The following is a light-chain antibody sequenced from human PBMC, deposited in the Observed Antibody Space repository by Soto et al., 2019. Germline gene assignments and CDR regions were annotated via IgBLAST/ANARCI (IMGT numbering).Light chain of an antibody. V-gene: IGKV3-20*01. CDR2: GAS. J-gene: IGKJ1*01. CDR3: QQYTSPPWT. CDR1: QTVPGNY. Sequence: EIVLTQSPGTLSLSPGERATLSCRASQTVPGNYLAWLQHKPGQAPRLLIYGASSRATGIPDRFSGSGSGTDFTLTIARLEPDDFAVYYCQQYTSPPWTLGPRTKVETK.